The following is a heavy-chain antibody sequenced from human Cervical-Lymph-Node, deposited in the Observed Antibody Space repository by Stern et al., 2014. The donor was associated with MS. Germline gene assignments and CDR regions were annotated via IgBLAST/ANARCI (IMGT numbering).Heavy chain of an antibody. CDR1: GFTFEDYA. Sequence: VQLVESGGGAVQPGGSQRLSCTASGFTFEDYAMEWVRQVPGKGLEWVAMIWYDGSQKYYGDSVRGRFSVSRDNSRNTLYLQMKSLSLEDTAVYYCARKIPDYYYYAMDVWGQGTTVTVSS. CDR3: ARKIPDYYYYAMDV. CDR2: IWYDGSQK. J-gene: IGHJ6*02. D-gene: IGHD2-2*02. V-gene: IGHV3-33*01.